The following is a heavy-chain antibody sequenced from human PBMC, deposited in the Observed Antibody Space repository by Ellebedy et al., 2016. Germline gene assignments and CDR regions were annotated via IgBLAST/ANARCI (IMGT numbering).Heavy chain of an antibody. CDR3: ARGLYFDSSGYHYWFDP. Sequence: SETLSLXXTVSGDSIFNAGAYWSWIRQPPGKTLEWIGYVYRTGSTKLNPSLKSRVTMSVDTSKNQFSLKLYSVTAPDTAVYYCARGLYFDSSGYHYWFDPWGQGTLATVSS. J-gene: IGHJ5*02. CDR2: VYRTGST. D-gene: IGHD3-22*01. CDR1: GDSIFNAGAY. V-gene: IGHV4-61*08.